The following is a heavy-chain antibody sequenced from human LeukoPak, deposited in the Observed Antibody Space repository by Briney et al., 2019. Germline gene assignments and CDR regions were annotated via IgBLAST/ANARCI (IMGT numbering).Heavy chain of an antibody. D-gene: IGHD3-10*01. V-gene: IGHV4-59*01. CDR3: AGMYGSGSYLYWFDP. CDR1: GGSISSYY. Sequence: SETLSLTCTVSGGSISSYYWSWIRQPPGKGLEWIGYIYYSGGTNYNPSLKSRVTISVDTSKNQFSLKLSSVTAADTAVYYCAGMYGSGSYLYWFDPWGQGTLVTVSS. J-gene: IGHJ5*02. CDR2: IYYSGGT.